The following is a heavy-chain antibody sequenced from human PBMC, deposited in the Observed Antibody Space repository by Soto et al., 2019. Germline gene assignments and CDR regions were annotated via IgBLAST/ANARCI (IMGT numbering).Heavy chain of an antibody. V-gene: IGHV4-4*02. CDR1: GGSISSPNW. Sequence: ASETLSLTCAVAGGSISSPNWWTWVRQPPGKGLEWIGEIFHSGSTNYNPSLKSRVTMLVDKSKNQFSLILNSVTAADTAVYYWAKASSGYHPWGQGTLVPV. CDR2: IFHSGST. D-gene: IGHD3-22*01. J-gene: IGHJ5*02. CDR3: AKASSGYHP.